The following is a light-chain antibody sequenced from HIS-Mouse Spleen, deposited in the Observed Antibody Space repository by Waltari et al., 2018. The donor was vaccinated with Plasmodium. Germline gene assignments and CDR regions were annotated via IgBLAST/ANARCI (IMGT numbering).Light chain of an antibody. CDR3: YSTDSSGNHRV. V-gene: IGLV3-10*01. CDR2: EDS. CDR1: ALPKKY. J-gene: IGLJ3*02. Sequence: SYELTQPPSVSVSPGQTARITCSGDALPKKYAYWYQQKSGQAPVLVIYEDSKRPSGIPEGFSGASSGTMATLTISGAQVEDEADYYCYSTDSSGNHRVFGGGTKLSLL.